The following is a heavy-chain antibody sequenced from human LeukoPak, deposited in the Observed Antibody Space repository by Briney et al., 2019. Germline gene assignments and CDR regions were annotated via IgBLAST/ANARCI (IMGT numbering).Heavy chain of an antibody. D-gene: IGHD3-16*01. Sequence: PGGSLRLSCAASGFTFSIYSMNSVRQAPGKGLEWVSSISSSISYIYYADSVKSRFTISRDKAPNSLYMQMNSLRAEDTAAYYCGREFLRITFGVGSAFDILVEATMVGVSS. V-gene: IGHV3-21*01. CDR1: GFTFSIYS. J-gene: IGHJ3*02. CDR2: ISSSISYI. CDR3: GREFLRITFGVGSAFDI.